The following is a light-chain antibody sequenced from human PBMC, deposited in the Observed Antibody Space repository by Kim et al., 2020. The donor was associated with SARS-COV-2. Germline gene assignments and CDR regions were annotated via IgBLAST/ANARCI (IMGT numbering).Light chain of an antibody. CDR1: QSFDTS. J-gene: IGKJ4*01. Sequence: PGERATLSCRASQSFDTSLARHQHRPGQAPRLLVYDASIRATGVPDRFSGSGSGTDFTLTISSLEPEDFSTYYCQQRDSWPPAVSFGGGTKVDIK. V-gene: IGKV3-11*01. CDR2: DAS. CDR3: QQRDSWPPAVS.